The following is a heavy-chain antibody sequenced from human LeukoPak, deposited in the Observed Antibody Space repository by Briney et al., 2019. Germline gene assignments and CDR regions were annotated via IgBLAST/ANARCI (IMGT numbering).Heavy chain of an antibody. CDR3: ARVSGPLTIFGLVINTNMHV. V-gene: IGHV4-61*02. Sequence: SQTLSLTCIVSGGSISSGSYYWSWIRQPAGKGLEWIGRIYTSGSTNYNPSLKSRVTISVDTSKNHFSLKLSSVTAADTAVYYCARVSGPLTIFGLVINTNMHVWGKGTTVTVSS. CDR2: IYTSGST. CDR1: GGSISSGSYY. J-gene: IGHJ6*03. D-gene: IGHD3-3*01.